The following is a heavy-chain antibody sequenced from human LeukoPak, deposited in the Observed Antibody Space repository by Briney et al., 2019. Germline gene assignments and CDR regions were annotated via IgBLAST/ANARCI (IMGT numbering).Heavy chain of an antibody. V-gene: IGHV3-30*02. CDR1: GFTFSSYA. D-gene: IGHD5-12*01. CDR2: ISFDGSQK. Sequence: GGSLRLSCAASGFTFSSYAMSWVRQAPGKGLEWVALISFDGSQKYYADSVRGRFTISRDNSKSTVYLQMNSLRVEDAAVYYCAKDVGGYEYYLDYWGQGTLVTVSS. J-gene: IGHJ4*02. CDR3: AKDVGGYEYYLDY.